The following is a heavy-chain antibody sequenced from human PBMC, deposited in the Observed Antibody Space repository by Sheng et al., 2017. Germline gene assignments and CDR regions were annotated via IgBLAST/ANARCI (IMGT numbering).Heavy chain of an antibody. J-gene: IGHJ4*02. CDR3: TRHPYCSGGSCYGFDY. CDR2: IRSKANSYAT. CDR1: GFTFSGSA. Sequence: EVQLVESGGGLVQPGGSLKLSCAASGFTFSGSAMHWVRQASGKGLEWVGRIRSKANSYATAYAASVKGRFTISRDDSKNTAYLQMNSLKTEDTAVYYCTRHPYCSGGSCYGFDYWGQGTLVTVSS. V-gene: IGHV3-73*02. D-gene: IGHD2-15*01.